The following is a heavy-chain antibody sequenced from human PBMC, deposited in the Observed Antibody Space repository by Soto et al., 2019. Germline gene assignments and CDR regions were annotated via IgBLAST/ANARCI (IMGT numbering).Heavy chain of an antibody. Sequence: GGSLRLSCAASGFTFSSYSMNWVRQAPGKGLEWVSSISSSSSYIYYADSVKGRFTISRDNAKNSLYLQMNSLRAEDTAVYYCARDSTIFGVGIDVSPHHYYYGMDVWGQGTTVTVSS. J-gene: IGHJ6*02. D-gene: IGHD3-3*01. CDR3: ARDSTIFGVGIDVSPHHYYYGMDV. CDR2: ISSSSSYI. V-gene: IGHV3-21*01. CDR1: GFTFSSYS.